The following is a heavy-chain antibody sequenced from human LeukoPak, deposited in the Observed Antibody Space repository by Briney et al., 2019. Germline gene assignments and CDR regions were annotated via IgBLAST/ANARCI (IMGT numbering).Heavy chain of an antibody. D-gene: IGHD3-9*01. J-gene: IGHJ4*02. Sequence: GGSLRLSCAASGFTFSSYAMSWVRQAPGKGLEWVSAISGSGGSTYYADSVKGRFTISRDNSKNTLYLQMNSLRAEDTAVYYCAKDLRYFDWLAAFDYWGQGTLVTVSS. CDR3: AKDLRYFDWLAAFDY. CDR1: GFTFSSYA. V-gene: IGHV3-23*01. CDR2: ISGSGGST.